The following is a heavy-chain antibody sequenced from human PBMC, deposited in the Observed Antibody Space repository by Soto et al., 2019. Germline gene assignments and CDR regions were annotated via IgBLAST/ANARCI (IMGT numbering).Heavy chain of an antibody. CDR1: GFTFSSYA. V-gene: IGHV3-23*01. CDR2: ISGSGGST. CDR3: AKARYYDFWSGYLDY. J-gene: IGHJ4*02. Sequence: PGGSLRLSCAASGFTFSSYAMSWVRQAPGKGLEWVSAISGSGGSTYYADSVKGRFTISRDNSKNTLYLQMNSLRAEDTAVYYCAKARYYDFWSGYLDYWGQGTLVTVSS. D-gene: IGHD3-3*01.